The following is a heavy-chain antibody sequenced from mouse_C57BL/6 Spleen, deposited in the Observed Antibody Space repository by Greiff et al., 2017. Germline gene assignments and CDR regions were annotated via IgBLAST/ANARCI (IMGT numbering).Heavy chain of an antibody. CDR2: IYPGDGDT. V-gene: IGHV1-82*01. CDR3: AREGYYYFDY. Sequence: VQLKESGPELVKPGASVKISCKASGYAFSSSWMNWVKQRPGKGLEWIGRIYPGDGDTTYNGKFKGKATLTADKSSSTAYLQLSSLTSEDSAVYFCAREGYYYFDYWGQGTTLTVSS. J-gene: IGHJ2*01. CDR1: GYAFSSSW. D-gene: IGHD2-3*01.